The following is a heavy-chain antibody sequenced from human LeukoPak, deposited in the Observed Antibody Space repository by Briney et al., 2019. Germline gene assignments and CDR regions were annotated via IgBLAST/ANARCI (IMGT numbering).Heavy chain of an antibody. CDR3: ARADIVVVPAAID. CDR1: GYTFSSNS. D-gene: IGHD2-2*01. V-gene: IGHV3-48*04. J-gene: IGHJ4*02. CDR2: ISSSSSTI. Sequence: GGSLRLSCAASGYTFSSNSMNWVRQAPGKGLEWVSYISSSSSTIYYADSVKGRFTISRDNAKNSLYLQMNSLRAEDTAVYYCARADIVVVPAAIDWGQGTLVTVSS.